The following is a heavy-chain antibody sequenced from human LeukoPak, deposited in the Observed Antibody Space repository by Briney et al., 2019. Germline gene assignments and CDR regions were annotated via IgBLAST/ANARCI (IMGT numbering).Heavy chain of an antibody. CDR3: ARTSYSTTRYMDV. D-gene: IGHD2/OR15-2a*01. CDR2: IKQDGSEK. J-gene: IGHJ6*03. Sequence: PGGSLRLSCAVSGFTFGTYWMTWVRQAPGKGLEWVANIKQDGSEKYYVDSVKGRFTISRDNSKNSLYLQMNSLRAEDTAVYYCARTSYSTTRYMDVWGKGTTVTVSS. CDR1: GFTFGTYW. V-gene: IGHV3-7*01.